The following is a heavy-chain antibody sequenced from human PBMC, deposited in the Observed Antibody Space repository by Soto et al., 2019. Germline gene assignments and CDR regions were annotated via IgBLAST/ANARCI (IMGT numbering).Heavy chain of an antibody. CDR3: ARRLNYYEPTDSSQEYYFDY. J-gene: IGHJ4*02. D-gene: IGHD3-22*01. V-gene: IGHV3-23*01. Sequence: GGSLRLSCAASGFNFGNYVMNWIRQAPGKGLEWVSSISGSGGKIGYGESWEGRFTISRDNSKKMVYLQLDSLGAEDTALYFCARRLNYYEPTDSSQEYYFDYWGPGTQVTVSS. CDR2: ISGSGGKI. CDR1: GFNFGNYV.